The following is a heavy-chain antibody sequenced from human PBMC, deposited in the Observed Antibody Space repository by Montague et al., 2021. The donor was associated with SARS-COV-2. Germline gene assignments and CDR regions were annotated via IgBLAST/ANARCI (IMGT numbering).Heavy chain of an antibody. Sequence: SLRLSCAASRFTFSDYYMSWIRQAPGKGLEWISYISGSSSYTNYADSVKGRFTISRDNAESSLYLQMNSLRAEDTAVYYCARDQSCSNGVCYTRGFDYWGQGTLVTVSS. V-gene: IGHV3-11*05. CDR3: ARDQSCSNGVCYTRGFDY. CDR2: ISGSSSYT. D-gene: IGHD2-8*01. CDR1: RFTFSDYY. J-gene: IGHJ4*02.